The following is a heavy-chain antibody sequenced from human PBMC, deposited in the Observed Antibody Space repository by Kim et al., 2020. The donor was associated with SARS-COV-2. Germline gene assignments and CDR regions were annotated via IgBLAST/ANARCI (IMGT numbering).Heavy chain of an antibody. D-gene: IGHD1-26*01. CDR3: ARDDMWELRVDY. Sequence: SETLSLTCTVSGGSISSSSYYWGWIRQPPGKGLEWIGSIYYSGSTYYNPSLKSRVTISVDTSKNQFSLKLSSVTAADTAVYYCARDDMWELRVDYWGQGTLVTVSS. CDR2: IYYSGST. CDR1: GGSISSSSYY. J-gene: IGHJ4*02. V-gene: IGHV4-39*07.